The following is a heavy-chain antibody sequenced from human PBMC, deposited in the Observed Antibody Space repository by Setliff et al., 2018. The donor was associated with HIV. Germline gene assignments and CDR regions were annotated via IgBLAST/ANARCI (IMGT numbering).Heavy chain of an antibody. V-gene: IGHV4-39*01. J-gene: IGHJ5*02. Sequence: PSETLSLTCTVSGGSITRTPYYWGWIRQPPGKGLEWIGSIHHSGTAYDNPSLKSRVTISVDPSKNQFSLRLTSVTAADTAVYYCASRIYYYDSSRVLREEGFDPWGQGTLVTVSS. CDR1: GGSITRTPYY. D-gene: IGHD3-22*01. CDR3: ASRIYYYDSSRVLREEGFDP. CDR2: IHHSGTA.